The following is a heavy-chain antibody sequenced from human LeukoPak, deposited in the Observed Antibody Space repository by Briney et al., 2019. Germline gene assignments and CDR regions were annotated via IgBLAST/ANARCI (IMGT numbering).Heavy chain of an antibody. V-gene: IGHV1-2*06. CDR2: INPNSGGT. CDR1: GYTFTGYY. D-gene: IGHD6-19*01. J-gene: IGHJ4*02. CDR3: ARMMSIPVAGHRPLFDY. Sequence: GASVKVSCKASGYTFTGYYIHWVRQAPGQGLEWMGRINPNSGGTNYAQKFQGRVTMTRDTSISTAYMELRSLRSDDTAVYYCARMMSIPVAGHRPLFDYWGQGTLVSVSS.